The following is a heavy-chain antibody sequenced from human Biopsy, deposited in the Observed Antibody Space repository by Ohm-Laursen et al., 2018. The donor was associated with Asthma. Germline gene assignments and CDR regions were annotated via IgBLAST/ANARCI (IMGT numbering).Heavy chain of an antibody. V-gene: IGHV3-30*06. CDR2: ISKDASTQ. CDR1: GFSFSNFA. J-gene: IGHJ6*02. CDR3: ARDKPSHIDYYYGMDV. Sequence: SLRLSCAASGFSFSNFAIHWVRQAPGKGLEWVGVISKDASTQDYADSVKGRFTISRGNSKNTLYLQMNSLRAEDTAVYYCARDKPSHIDYYYGMDVWGQGTTVTVSS.